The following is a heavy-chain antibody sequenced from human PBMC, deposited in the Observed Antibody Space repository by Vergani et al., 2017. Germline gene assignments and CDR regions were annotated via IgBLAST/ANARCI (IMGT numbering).Heavy chain of an antibody. CDR3: VKDAGSYENFFDS. CDR1: GFTFRTYA. V-gene: IGHV3-23*01. CDR2: LTGGGGST. D-gene: IGHD1-26*01. Sequence: EVQLLESGGSLKQPGGSVRLSCAASGFTFRTYAMHWVRQAPGKGLELVSALTGGGGSTYYADSFKGRFIISRDNSRDTLYLQMNSLRPEDTATYYCVKDAGSYENFFDSWGQGTLVTVSS. J-gene: IGHJ4*02.